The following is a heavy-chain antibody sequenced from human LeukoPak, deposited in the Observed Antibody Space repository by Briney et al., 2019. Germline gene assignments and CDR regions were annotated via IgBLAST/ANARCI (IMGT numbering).Heavy chain of an antibody. CDR2: ISSSGSTI. J-gene: IGHJ4*02. V-gene: IGHV3-48*03. CDR1: GFTFSSYE. Sequence: PGGSLRLSCAASGFTFSSYEMTWVRQAPGKGLEWVSYISSSGSTIYYADSVKGRFTISRDNAKNSLYLQMNSLRAEDTAVYYCASHPRDFWSGYSVYFDYWGQGTLVTVSS. D-gene: IGHD3-3*01. CDR3: ASHPRDFWSGYSVYFDY.